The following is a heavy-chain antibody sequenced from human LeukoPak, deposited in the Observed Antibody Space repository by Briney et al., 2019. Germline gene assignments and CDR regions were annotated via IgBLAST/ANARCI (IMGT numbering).Heavy chain of an antibody. CDR1: GFTVSSNY. Sequence: GGSLRLSCAASGFTVSSNYMSWVRQAPGKGLEWVSAISGSGGSTYYADSVKGRFTISRDNSKNTLYLQMNSLRAEDTAVYYCVKELPAYDFWSGYRDYWGQGTLVTVSS. V-gene: IGHV3-23*01. CDR3: VKELPAYDFWSGYRDY. D-gene: IGHD3-3*01. J-gene: IGHJ4*02. CDR2: ISGSGGST.